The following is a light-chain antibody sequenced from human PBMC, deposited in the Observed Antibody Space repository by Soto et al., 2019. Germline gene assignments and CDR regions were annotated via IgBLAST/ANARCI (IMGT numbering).Light chain of an antibody. Sequence: EIVMTQSPATLSVSPGERATLSYRASHSVSSNLAWYQQKPGQAPRLLIYGASTGATGIPARFSGSGSGTEFTLTISSLQSEDFAVYYCQQYDNWPLTFGGGTKVEIK. CDR1: HSVSSN. CDR2: GAS. V-gene: IGKV3D-15*01. CDR3: QQYDNWPLT. J-gene: IGKJ4*01.